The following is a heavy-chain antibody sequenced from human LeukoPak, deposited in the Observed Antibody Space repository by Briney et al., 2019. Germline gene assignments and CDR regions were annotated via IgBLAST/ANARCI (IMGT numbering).Heavy chain of an antibody. CDR3: ARPFIAAARLRKLNAFDI. J-gene: IGHJ3*02. V-gene: IGHV4-34*01. Sequence: SETLSLNCAGYGGSFSGYYWSWIRQPQGQGLEWMGELNHSGSTNYNPSLKSRVTISVDTSKNQFSLKLSPVTAADTAVYYCARPFIAAARLRKLNAFDIWGPGPMVTVSS. CDR2: LNHSGST. D-gene: IGHD6-13*01. CDR1: GGSFSGYY.